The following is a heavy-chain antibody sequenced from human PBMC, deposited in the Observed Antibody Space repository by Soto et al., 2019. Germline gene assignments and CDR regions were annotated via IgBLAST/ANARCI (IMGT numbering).Heavy chain of an antibody. D-gene: IGHD3-10*01. Sequence: GESLRLSCAAFGSNFGASWMAWVRQAPGKWLEWVADIKQDESETNYVESVQGRVTISRDDAKNSLYLQMNSLGAEDTAVYYCARDHFYGAIDYWGLGTLVTVSS. CDR2: IKQDESET. CDR3: ARDHFYGAIDY. V-gene: IGHV3-7*01. CDR1: GSNFGASW. J-gene: IGHJ4*02.